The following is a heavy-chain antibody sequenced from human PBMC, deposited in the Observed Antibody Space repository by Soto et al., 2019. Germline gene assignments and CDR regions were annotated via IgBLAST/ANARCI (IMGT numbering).Heavy chain of an antibody. CDR3: ARGYCSGGSCYRY. J-gene: IGHJ4*02. Sequence: SETLSLTCTVSGGSIRSSSYYWGWIRQPPGKGLEWIGSIYYSGSTYYNPSLKSRVTISVDTSKNQFSLKLSSVTAADTAVYYCARGYCSGGSCYRYWGQGSQVNVS. V-gene: IGHV4-39*01. D-gene: IGHD2-15*01. CDR1: GGSIRSSSYY. CDR2: IYYSGST.